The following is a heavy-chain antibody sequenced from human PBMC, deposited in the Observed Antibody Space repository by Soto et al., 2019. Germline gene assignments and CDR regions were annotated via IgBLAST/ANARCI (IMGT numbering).Heavy chain of an antibody. CDR2: IYYSGST. Sequence: SETLSLTCTVSGGSISSSSYYWGWIRQPPGKGLEWIGSIYYSGSTYYNPSLKSRVTISVDTSKNQFSLKLISVTAADTAVYYCARSSGSGSYSGWFDPWGQGTLVTVSS. D-gene: IGHD3-10*01. J-gene: IGHJ5*02. CDR3: ARSSGSGSYSGWFDP. V-gene: IGHV4-39*07. CDR1: GGSISSSSYY.